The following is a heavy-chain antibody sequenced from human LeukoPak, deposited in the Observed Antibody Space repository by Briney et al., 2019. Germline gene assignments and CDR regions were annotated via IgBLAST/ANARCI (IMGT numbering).Heavy chain of an antibody. CDR2: ISSSSSTI. CDR3: ARDHHRRLYDSQARDTFDI. D-gene: IGHD3-22*01. CDR1: GFTFSSYS. J-gene: IGHJ3*02. V-gene: IGHV3-48*01. Sequence: GGSLRLSCAASGFTFSSYSLDWVRQAPGKGLEWVSYISSSSSTIYYADSVKGRFTISRDNAKNSLYLQMNSLRAEDTAVYYCARDHHRRLYDSQARDTFDIWGQGTMVTVSS.